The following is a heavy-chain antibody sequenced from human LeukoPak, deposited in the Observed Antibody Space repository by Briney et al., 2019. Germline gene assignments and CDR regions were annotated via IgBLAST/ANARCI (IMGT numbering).Heavy chain of an antibody. V-gene: IGHV3-53*01. CDR2: IYSGGST. CDR1: GFTVSSNC. D-gene: IGHD4-17*01. J-gene: IGHJ3*02. Sequence: GGSLRLSCAASGFTVSSNCMSWVRQAPGKGLEWVSVIYSGGSTYYADSVKGRFTISRDNSKNTLYLQMNSLRAEDTAVYYCARGGDYEAFDIWGQGTMVTVSS. CDR3: ARGGDYEAFDI.